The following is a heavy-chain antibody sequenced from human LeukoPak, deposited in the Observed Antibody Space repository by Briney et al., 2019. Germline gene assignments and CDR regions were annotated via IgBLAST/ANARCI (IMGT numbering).Heavy chain of an antibody. D-gene: IGHD2/OR15-2a*01. CDR3: ARVGSIRRYFDY. CDR1: GDSISSSSYY. Sequence: SETLSLTCTVSGDSISSSSYYWGWIRQSPGRGLEWIGSLYYSGSTHYNPSLKSRVTISVDTSKNQFSLKLSSVTAADTAVYYCARVGSIRRYFDYWGQGTLVTVSS. J-gene: IGHJ4*02. CDR2: LYYSGST. V-gene: IGHV4-39*07.